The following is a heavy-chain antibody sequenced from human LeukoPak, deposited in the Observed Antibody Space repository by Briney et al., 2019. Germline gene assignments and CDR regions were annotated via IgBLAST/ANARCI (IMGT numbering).Heavy chain of an antibody. J-gene: IGHJ4*02. Sequence: GRSLRLSCAASGFTFSSYGMHWVRQAPGKGLEWVAVISYDGSNKYYADSVKGRFTISRDNSKNTLYLQMNSLRAEDTAVYYCAKSLQWLDGEDYRGQGTLVTVSS. CDR2: ISYDGSNK. CDR3: AKSLQWLDGEDY. D-gene: IGHD6-19*01. CDR1: GFTFSSYG. V-gene: IGHV3-30*18.